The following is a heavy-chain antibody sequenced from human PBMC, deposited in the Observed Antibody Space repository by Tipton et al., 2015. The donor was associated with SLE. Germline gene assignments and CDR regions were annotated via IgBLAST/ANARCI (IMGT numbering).Heavy chain of an antibody. V-gene: IGHV4-59*01. CDR2: IYYSGST. J-gene: IGHJ6*02. Sequence: TLSLTCTVSGGSISSYYWSWIRQPPGKGLEWVGYIYYSGSTNYNPSLKSRVTISVDTSKNQFSLKLSPVTAADTAVYYCARAPIAAPTGYYYGMDVWGRGTTVTVS. CDR1: GGSISSYY. D-gene: IGHD6-13*01. CDR3: ARAPIAAPTGYYYGMDV.